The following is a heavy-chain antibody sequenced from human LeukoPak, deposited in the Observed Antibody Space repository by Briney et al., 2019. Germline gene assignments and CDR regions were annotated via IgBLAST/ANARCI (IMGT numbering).Heavy chain of an antibody. CDR2: INPSGGST. CDR3: ARGRGVRGVTNWFDP. D-gene: IGHD3-10*01. J-gene: IGHJ5*02. Sequence: ASVKVSCKASGYTFTSYYMHWVRQAPGQGLEWMGIINPSGGSTSYAQKFQGRVTMTRDTSTSTVYMELSSLSSRDTAVYYCARGRGVRGVTNWFDPWGQGTLVTVSS. CDR1: GYTFTSYY. V-gene: IGHV1-46*03.